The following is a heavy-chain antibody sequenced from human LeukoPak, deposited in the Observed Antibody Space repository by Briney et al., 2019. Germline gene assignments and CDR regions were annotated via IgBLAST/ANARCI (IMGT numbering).Heavy chain of an antibody. J-gene: IGHJ3*02. CDR1: GGSISTYY. V-gene: IGHV4-59*01. CDR3: ARVIDGQDAFDI. Sequence: SETLSLTCTVSGGSISTYYWSWIRQPPGKGLEWIGYIYYSGSTNYNPSLKSRVTISVDTSKNQFSLKLSSVTAADTAVYYRARVIDGQDAFDIWGQGTMVTVSS. CDR2: IYYSGST.